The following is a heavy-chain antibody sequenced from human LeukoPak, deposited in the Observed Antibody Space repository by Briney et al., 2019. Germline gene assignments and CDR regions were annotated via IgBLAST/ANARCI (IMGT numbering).Heavy chain of an antibody. CDR3: ARGSRTVPFDY. CDR2: IYYSGST. J-gene: IGHJ4*02. Sequence: PSETLSLTCTLSGGSLCRFYCGCLPQPPGKRGGWIGYIYYSGSTNYNPSLKSRVTISVDTSKNQFSLKLSSVTAADTAVYYWARGSRTVPFDYWGQGTLVTVSS. CDR1: GGSLCRFY. V-gene: IGHV4-59*01. D-gene: IGHD4-17*01.